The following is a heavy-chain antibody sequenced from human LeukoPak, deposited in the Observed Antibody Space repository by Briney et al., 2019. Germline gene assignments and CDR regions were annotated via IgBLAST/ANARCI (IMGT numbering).Heavy chain of an antibody. D-gene: IGHD2-15*01. Sequence: SGGSLRLSCAASGFTFTDYAMSWVRQAPGTGLDWVSAISGIANAIFYASSVKGRFTISRDNSRDTLSLQMSSLRAEDTAVYYCVRHLATSGSYPLDYSGPRTLVTVSS. CDR1: GFTFTDYA. CDR2: ISGIANAI. V-gene: IGHV3-23*01. J-gene: IGHJ4*02. CDR3: VRHLATSGSYPLDY.